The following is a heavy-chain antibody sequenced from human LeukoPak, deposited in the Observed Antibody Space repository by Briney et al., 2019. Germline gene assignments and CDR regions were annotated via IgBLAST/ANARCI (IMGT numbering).Heavy chain of an antibody. V-gene: IGHV1-18*01. CDR3: ARWYFDWLSRSGFDY. CDR1: GYTFTSYG. J-gene: IGHJ4*02. D-gene: IGHD3-9*01. CDR2: ISAYNGNT. Sequence: ASVKVSCMASGYTFTSYGISWVRQAPGQGREWVGWISAYNGNTNYAQTLQGRGTMTTDTSTSTAYMELRSLRSDDTAVYYCARWYFDWLSRSGFDYWGQGTLVTVSS.